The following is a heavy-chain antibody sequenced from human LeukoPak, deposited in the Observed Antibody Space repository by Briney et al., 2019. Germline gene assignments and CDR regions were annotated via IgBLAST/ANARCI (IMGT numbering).Heavy chain of an antibody. J-gene: IGHJ4*02. CDR3: ARVINYYYDSSGYYDYFDY. CDR2: ISAYNGNT. Sequence: RASVKVSCKASGYTFTNYGMSWVRQAPGQGLEWMGWISAYNGNTKYAQKLQGRVTMTTDTSTSTAYMELRSLRSDDTAVYYCARVINYYYDSSGYYDYFDYWGQGTLVTVSS. CDR1: GYTFTNYG. V-gene: IGHV1-18*01. D-gene: IGHD3-22*01.